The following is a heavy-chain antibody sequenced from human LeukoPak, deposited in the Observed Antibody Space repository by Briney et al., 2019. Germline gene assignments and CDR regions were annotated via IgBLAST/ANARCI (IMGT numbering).Heavy chain of an antibody. CDR1: GFTFSSYW. V-gene: IGHV3-74*01. CDR2: IKSDGST. Sequence: GGSLRLSCAVSGFTFSSYWMHWVRQAPGKGLVWVSRIKSDGSTNYADSVKGRFTISRDNAKNTVSLQMNSLRAEDTGVYYCARAPSESGGYYPEYFRHWGQGTLVTVSS. D-gene: IGHD3-22*01. J-gene: IGHJ1*01. CDR3: ARAPSESGGYYPEYFRH.